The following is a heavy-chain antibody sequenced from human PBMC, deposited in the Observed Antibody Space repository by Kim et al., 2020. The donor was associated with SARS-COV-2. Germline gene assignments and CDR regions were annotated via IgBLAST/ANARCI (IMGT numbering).Heavy chain of an antibody. V-gene: IGHV3-33*05. CDR3: ARDRRLPGYFDY. CDR2: ISYDGSNK. D-gene: IGHD4-17*01. J-gene: IGHJ4*02. Sequence: GGSLRLSCAASGFTFSSYGMHWVRQAPGKGLEWVAVISYDGSNKYYADSVKGRFTISRDNSKNTLYLQMNSLRAEDTAVYYCARDRRLPGYFDYWGQGTLVTVSS. CDR1: GFTFSSYG.